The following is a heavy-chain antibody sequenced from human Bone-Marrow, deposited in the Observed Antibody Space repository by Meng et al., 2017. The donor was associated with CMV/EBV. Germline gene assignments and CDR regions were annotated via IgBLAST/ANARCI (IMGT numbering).Heavy chain of an antibody. CDR3: ARQYAPISYYDFWSGYFDY. J-gene: IGHJ4*02. CDR2: IYYSGNT. CDR1: SSSDY. D-gene: IGHD3-3*01. Sequence: SSSDYWASLRQPPGKGLEWIGSIYYSGNTYYTPSLKSRVTVSIDTSRNQFSLKLSSVTAADTAVYYCARQYAPISYYDFWSGYFDYWGQGALVTVSS. V-gene: IGHV4-39*01.